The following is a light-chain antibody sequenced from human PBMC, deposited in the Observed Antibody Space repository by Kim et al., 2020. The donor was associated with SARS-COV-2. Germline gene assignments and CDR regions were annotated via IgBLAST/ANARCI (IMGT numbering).Light chain of an antibody. V-gene: IGLV3-25*03. Sequence: SYELTQPPSVSVSPGQTARITCSGDVLPNQYTFWYQQKAGQAPVMVIKKDSQRSSGIPERFSGASSETTATLTITGVQAEDEGDYYCQTADSSGFWVFGGGTKLTVL. CDR3: QTADSSGFWV. J-gene: IGLJ3*02. CDR2: KDS. CDR1: VLPNQY.